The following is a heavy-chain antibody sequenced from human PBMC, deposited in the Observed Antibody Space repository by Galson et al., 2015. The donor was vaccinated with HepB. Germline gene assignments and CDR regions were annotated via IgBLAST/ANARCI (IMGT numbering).Heavy chain of an antibody. CDR1: GYTFTSYY. D-gene: IGHD3-9*01. Sequence: SVKVSCKASGYTFTSYYMHWVRQAPGQGLEWMGIINPSGGSTSYAQKFQGRVTMTRDTSTSTVYMELSSLRSEDTAVYYCARETPLRYFDWFRTGGQGMDVWGQGTTVTVSS. CDR2: INPSGGST. J-gene: IGHJ6*02. CDR3: ARETPLRYFDWFRTGGQGMDV. V-gene: IGHV1-46*01.